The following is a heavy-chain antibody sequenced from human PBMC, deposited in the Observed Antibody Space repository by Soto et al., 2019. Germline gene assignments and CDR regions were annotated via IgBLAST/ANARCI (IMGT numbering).Heavy chain of an antibody. J-gene: IGHJ4*02. CDR2: ISGSGGST. Sequence: GGSLRLSCAASGFTFSSYAMSWVRQAPGKGLEWVSAISGSGGSTYYADSVKGRFTISRDNSKKTLYLQMNSLRAEDTAVYYCAKGPYDFWSGYYKVYFDYWGQGTLVTVSS. V-gene: IGHV3-23*01. CDR1: GFTFSSYA. CDR3: AKGPYDFWSGYYKVYFDY. D-gene: IGHD3-3*01.